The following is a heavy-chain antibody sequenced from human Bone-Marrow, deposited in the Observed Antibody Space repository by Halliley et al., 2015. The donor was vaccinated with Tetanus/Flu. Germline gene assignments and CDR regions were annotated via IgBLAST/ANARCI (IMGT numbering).Heavy chain of an antibody. CDR2: IHFSGNT. CDR1: GGSLSSYY. Sequence: TLSLTCIVSGGSLSSYYWSWIRQPPGKGLEWIGYIHFSGNTNYNPSLKGRVNISGDTSQNQFSLKVNSVTAADTAVYYCAGGLDGPNFCYGMHVWGPGTAVIVSS. J-gene: IGHJ6*02. V-gene: IGHV4-59*01. CDR3: AGGLDGPNFCYGMHV.